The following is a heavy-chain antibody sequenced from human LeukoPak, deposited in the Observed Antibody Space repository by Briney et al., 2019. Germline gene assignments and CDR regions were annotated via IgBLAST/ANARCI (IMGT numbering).Heavy chain of an antibody. CDR2: VSASSDI. V-gene: IGHV3-69-1*01. CDR3: ARDALHTAHFDY. J-gene: IGHJ4*02. CDR1: GFTFSHYA. D-gene: IGHD5-18*01. Sequence: PGRSLRLSCAASGFTFSHYAMNWVRQAPGKGLQWVSTVSASSDIHYSDSVKGRFTISRDNARNSLYLQMNSLRDEDTAVYYCARDALHTAHFDYWGQGTLVTVSS.